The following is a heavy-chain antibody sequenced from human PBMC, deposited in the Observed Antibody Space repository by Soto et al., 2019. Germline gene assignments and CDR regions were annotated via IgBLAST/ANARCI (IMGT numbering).Heavy chain of an antibody. Sequence: SVKVSCKASGGTFSSYAISWVRQAPGQGLEWMGGIIPIFGTANYAQKFQGRVTITADESTSTAYMELSSLRSEDTAVYYCARDYEYYDSSPNANDAFDIWGQGTMVTVSS. CDR2: IIPIFGTA. CDR3: ARDYEYYDSSPNANDAFDI. J-gene: IGHJ3*02. V-gene: IGHV1-69*13. D-gene: IGHD3-22*01. CDR1: GGTFSSYA.